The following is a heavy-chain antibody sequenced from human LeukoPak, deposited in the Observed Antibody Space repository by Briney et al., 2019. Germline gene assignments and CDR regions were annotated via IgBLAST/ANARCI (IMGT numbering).Heavy chain of an antibody. CDR3: AKAHYDFWSGPSGSSYGMDV. CDR1: GFTFSSYA. V-gene: IGHV3-30-3*01. J-gene: IGHJ6*02. CDR2: ISYDGSNK. Sequence: GGSLRLSCAASGFTFSSYAMHWVRQAPGKGLEWVAVISYDGSNKYYADSVKGRFTISRDNSKNTLYLQMNSLRAEDTAVYYCAKAHYDFWSGPSGSSYGMDVWGQGTAVTVSS. D-gene: IGHD3-3*01.